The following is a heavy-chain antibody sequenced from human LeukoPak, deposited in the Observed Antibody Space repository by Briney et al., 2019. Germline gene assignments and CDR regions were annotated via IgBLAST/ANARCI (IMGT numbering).Heavy chain of an antibody. CDR3: ARARPAIRYFDWSPWISNWFDP. V-gene: IGHV4-34*01. Sequence: SETLSLTCAVYGGSFSGYYWSWTRQPPGKGLEWIGEINHSGSTNYNPSLKSRVTISVDTSKNQFSLKLSSVTAADTAVYYCARARPAIRYFDWSPWISNWFDPWGQGTLVTVSS. D-gene: IGHD3-9*01. CDR1: GGSFSGYY. CDR2: INHSGST. J-gene: IGHJ5*02.